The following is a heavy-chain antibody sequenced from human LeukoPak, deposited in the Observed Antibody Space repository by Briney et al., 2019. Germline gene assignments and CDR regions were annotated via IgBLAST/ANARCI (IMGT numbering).Heavy chain of an antibody. J-gene: IGHJ4*02. CDR2: IYYSGST. V-gene: IGHV4-39*01. CDR3: ARLQHLYYGSGSYYFDY. Sequence: SETLSLTCTVSGGFISSSSYYWGWIRQPPGKGLEWIGSIYYSGSTYYNPSLKSRVTISVDTSKNQLSLKLSSVTAADTAVYHCARLQHLYYGSGSYYFDYGGQGTLVTVSS. CDR1: GGFISSSSYY. D-gene: IGHD3-10*01.